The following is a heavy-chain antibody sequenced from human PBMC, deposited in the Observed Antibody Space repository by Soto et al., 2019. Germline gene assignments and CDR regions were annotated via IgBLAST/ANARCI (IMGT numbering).Heavy chain of an antibody. V-gene: IGHV3-23*01. CDR2: ISGGGDST. CDR1: GFTFSVYA. D-gene: IGHD1-26*01. J-gene: IGHJ4*02. Sequence: EVQLLESGGGLVQPGGSLRLSCAASGFTFSVYAMSWVRQSPGKGLEWVSAISGGGDSTFYADSVKGRFTISKDKSKNTLYLEMNSLRAEDTAVYYCAKEGGGNYPFDYWGQGPLVTVSS. CDR3: AKEGGGNYPFDY.